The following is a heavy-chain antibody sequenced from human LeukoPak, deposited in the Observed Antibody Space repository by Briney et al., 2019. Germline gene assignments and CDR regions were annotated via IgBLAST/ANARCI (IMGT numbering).Heavy chain of an antibody. D-gene: IGHD6-13*01. CDR3: AKEGGIAAAALPYYFDY. CDR2: IRYDGSNK. V-gene: IGHV3-30*02. J-gene: IGHJ4*02. Sequence: GGSLRLSCAASGFTFSSYGMHWVRQAPGKGLEWVAFIRYDGSNKYYADSVKGRFTISRDNPKNTLYLQMNSLRAEDTAVYYCAKEGGIAAAALPYYFDYWGQGTLVTVSS. CDR1: GFTFSSYG.